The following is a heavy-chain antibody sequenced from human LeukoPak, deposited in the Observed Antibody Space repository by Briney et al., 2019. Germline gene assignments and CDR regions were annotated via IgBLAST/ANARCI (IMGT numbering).Heavy chain of an antibody. J-gene: IGHJ4*02. V-gene: IGHV1-69*13. Sequence: GASVKVSCKASRGTFSSYAISWVRQAPGQGLEWMGGIIPIFGTANYAQKFQGRVTITADESTSTAYMELSSLRSEDTAVYYCAGSGYSSSWPEYYFDYWGQGTLVTVSS. CDR3: AGSGYSSSWPEYYFDY. CDR2: IIPIFGTA. CDR1: RGTFSSYA. D-gene: IGHD6-13*01.